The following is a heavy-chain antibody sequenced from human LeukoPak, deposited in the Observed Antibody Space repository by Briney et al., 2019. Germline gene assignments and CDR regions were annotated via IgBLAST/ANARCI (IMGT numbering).Heavy chain of an antibody. J-gene: IGHJ4*02. V-gene: IGHV1-18*01. Sequence: ASVKVSCKASGYTFTSYGIGWVRQAPGQGLEWMGWISAYNGNTNYAQKLQGRVTMTTDTSTSTAYMELRSLRSDDTAVYYCARDRHYSGYDHHMDFDYWGQGTLVTVSS. CDR3: ARDRHYSGYDHHMDFDY. CDR2: ISAYNGNT. CDR1: GYTFTSYG. D-gene: IGHD5-12*01.